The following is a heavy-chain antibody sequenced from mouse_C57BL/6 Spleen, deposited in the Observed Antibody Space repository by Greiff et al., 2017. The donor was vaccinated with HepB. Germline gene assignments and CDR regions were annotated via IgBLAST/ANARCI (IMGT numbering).Heavy chain of an antibody. V-gene: IGHV5-17*01. CDR1: GFTFSDYG. CDR2: ISSGSSTI. Sequence: DVKLVESGGGLVKPGGSLKLSCAASGFTFSDYGMHWVRQAPEKGLEWVAYISSGSSTIYYADTVKGRFTISRDNAKNTLFLQMTSLRSEDTAMYYCARVGNGSSPYAMDYWGQGTSVTVSS. CDR3: ARVGNGSSPYAMDY. D-gene: IGHD1-1*01. J-gene: IGHJ4*01.